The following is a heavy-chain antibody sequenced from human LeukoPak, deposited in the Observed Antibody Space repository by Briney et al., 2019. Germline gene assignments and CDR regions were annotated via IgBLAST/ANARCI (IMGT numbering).Heavy chain of an antibody. CDR2: ISGSGGNT. D-gene: IGHD3-10*01. V-gene: IGHV3-23*01. Sequence: GGSLRLSCAASGFTFSNYVMSWVRQAPGKGLEWVSAISGSGGNTYYADSVKGRFTISRDSSKNTLFLQMSSLRAEDTAVYYCAKAITVVRGRYYGMDVWGKGTTVTVSS. CDR1: GFTFSNYV. CDR3: AKAITVVRGRYYGMDV. J-gene: IGHJ6*04.